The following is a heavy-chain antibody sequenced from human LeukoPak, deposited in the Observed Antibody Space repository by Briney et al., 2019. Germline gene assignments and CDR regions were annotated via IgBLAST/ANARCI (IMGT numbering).Heavy chain of an antibody. CDR3: AKDERNWNYNLASQTYD. J-gene: IGHJ4*02. CDR1: GFTFSNSW. Sequence: PGGSLRLSCAASGFTFSNSWMHWVRQAPGKGLVWVSRVSSDGSTTTYADSVKGRFTISRDNAKNTLYLQMNSLSAEDTAVYYCAKDERNWNYNLASQTYDWGQGTLVTVSS. D-gene: IGHD1-7*01. CDR2: VSSDGSTT. V-gene: IGHV3-74*01.